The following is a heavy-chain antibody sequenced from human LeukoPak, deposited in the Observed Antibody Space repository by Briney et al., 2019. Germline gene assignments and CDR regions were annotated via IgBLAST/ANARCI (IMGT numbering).Heavy chain of an antibody. CDR1: GDSVPSNTPA. CDR3: ARQQRGAFDY. D-gene: IGHD6-13*01. Sequence: SQTLSLTCAISGDSVPSNTPAWNWIRQSPSRGLEWLGRTYYRFKWYNDYAVSVRSRITINPDTAKNQFSLQLNSVTPEDTAVYYCARQQRGAFDYWGQGTLVTVSS. J-gene: IGHJ4*02. V-gene: IGHV6-1*01. CDR2: TYYRFKWYN.